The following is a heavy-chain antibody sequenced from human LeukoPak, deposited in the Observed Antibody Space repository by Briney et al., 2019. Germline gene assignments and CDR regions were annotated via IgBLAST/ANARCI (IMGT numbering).Heavy chain of an antibody. J-gene: IGHJ6*03. D-gene: IGHD2-2*01. Sequence: ASVKVSCKASGYTFTGYYMHWVRQAPGQGLEWMGRINPNSGGTNYAQKFQGRVTMTRDTSISTAYMELSRLRSDDTAVYYCARDPYCSSCYYYYMDVWGKGTTVTVSS. CDR3: ARDPYCSSCYYYYMDV. V-gene: IGHV1-2*06. CDR2: INPNSGGT. CDR1: GYTFTGYY.